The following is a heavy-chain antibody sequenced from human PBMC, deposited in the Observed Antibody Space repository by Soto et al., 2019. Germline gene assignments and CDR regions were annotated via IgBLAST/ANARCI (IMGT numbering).Heavy chain of an antibody. CDR3: ARDLGCSDTSCPLHCGMDV. J-gene: IGHJ6*02. D-gene: IGHD2-2*01. Sequence: GGSLRRSSAASGFTFADYAIHRVRQAPGKGLEWVSLISWDGGSTYYADSVKGRFTISRDNSKNSLYLQMNGLRAEDTAVDYGARDLGCSDTSCPLHCGMDVWGQGSTVTVSS. V-gene: IGHV3-43D*04. CDR1: GFTFADYA. CDR2: ISWDGGST.